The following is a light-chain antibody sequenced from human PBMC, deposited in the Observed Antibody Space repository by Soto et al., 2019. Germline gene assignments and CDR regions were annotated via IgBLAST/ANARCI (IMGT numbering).Light chain of an antibody. V-gene: IGKV3-20*01. J-gene: IGKJ4*01. Sequence: EIVLTQSPGTLSLSPGERATLSCRASQSVSSSYLAWYQQQPGQAPRLLIYGASSRATGMPDRFSGSGSGTDFPLTISRLEPEDFAVYYCQQYGSSPLTFGGGTKVEIK. CDR2: GAS. CDR3: QQYGSSPLT. CDR1: QSVSSSY.